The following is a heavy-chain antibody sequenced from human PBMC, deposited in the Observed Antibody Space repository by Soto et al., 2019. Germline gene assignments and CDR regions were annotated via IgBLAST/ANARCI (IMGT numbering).Heavy chain of an antibody. D-gene: IGHD1-26*01. CDR1: GFTFSSYA. Sequence: EVQLLESGGGLVQPGGSLRLSCAASGFTFSSYAMRWVRQAPGKGLEWVSAISGSGGSTYYADSVKGRFTISRDNSKNTRYRQMNSLRAEDTDVYYCARRGSGRYYDYWGQGTLVTVSS. V-gene: IGHV3-23*01. CDR2: ISGSGGST. CDR3: ARRGSGRYYDY. J-gene: IGHJ4*02.